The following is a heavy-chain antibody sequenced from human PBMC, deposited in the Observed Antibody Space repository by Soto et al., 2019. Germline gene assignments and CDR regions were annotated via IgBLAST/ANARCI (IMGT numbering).Heavy chain of an antibody. V-gene: IGHV3-23*01. CDR1: GFTFSSYA. Sequence: GGSLRLSCAASGFTFSSYAMSWVRQAPGKGLEWVSAISGSGGSTCYADSVKGRFTISRDNSKNTLYLQMNSLRAEDTAVYYCAKDVAGTGRGDYWGQGTLVTVSS. D-gene: IGHD6-19*01. J-gene: IGHJ4*02. CDR2: ISGSGGST. CDR3: AKDVAGTGRGDY.